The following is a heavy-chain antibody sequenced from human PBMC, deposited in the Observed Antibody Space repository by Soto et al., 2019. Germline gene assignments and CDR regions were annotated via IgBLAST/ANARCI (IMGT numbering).Heavy chain of an antibody. CDR1: GYTLTDLS. J-gene: IGHJ3*02. D-gene: IGHD3-16*02. Sequence: ASVKVSCKVSGYTLTDLSMQWVRQAPGKGLEWMGGFDPEDGETIYAQKFQGRVTMTGNTSTGTAYMELSSLRSEDTAVYYCARVVIVAHGFDAFDIWGQGTMVTGS. CDR2: FDPEDGET. V-gene: IGHV1-24*01. CDR3: ARVVIVAHGFDAFDI.